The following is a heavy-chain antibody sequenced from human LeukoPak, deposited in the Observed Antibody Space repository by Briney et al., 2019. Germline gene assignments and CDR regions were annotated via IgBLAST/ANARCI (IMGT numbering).Heavy chain of an antibody. J-gene: IGHJ1*01. CDR3: AAGDYYDSSGYYARH. Sequence: ASVKVSCKASGFTFTSSAMQWVRQARGQRLEWIGWIVVGSGNTNYAQKFQERVTITRDMSTSTAYMELSSLRSEDTAVYYCAAGDYYDSSGYYARHWGQGTLVTVSS. CDR1: GFTFTSSA. D-gene: IGHD3-22*01. CDR2: IVVGSGNT. V-gene: IGHV1-58*02.